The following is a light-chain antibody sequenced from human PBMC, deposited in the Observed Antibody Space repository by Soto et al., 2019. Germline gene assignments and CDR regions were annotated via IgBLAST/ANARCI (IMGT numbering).Light chain of an antibody. CDR3: SSYTINITRV. J-gene: IGLJ1*01. V-gene: IGLV2-14*01. CDR1: SSDVGGYNY. Sequence: QSALTQPASVSGSPGQSITISCTGTSSDVGGYNYVSWHQQHPGKAPKLMIYDVSKRPSGVSNRFSGSKSGNTASLTISGLQAEDEADYYCSSYTINITRVFGTGTKLTVL. CDR2: DVS.